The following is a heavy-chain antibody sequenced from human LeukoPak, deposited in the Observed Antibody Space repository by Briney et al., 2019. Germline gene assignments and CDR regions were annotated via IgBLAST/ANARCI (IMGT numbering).Heavy chain of an antibody. D-gene: IGHD3-10*01. CDR1: GFTFSSYG. CDR3: ARGLFMVYYYYMDV. V-gene: IGHV3-30*02. CDR2: IRYDGSNK. Sequence: GGSLRLSCAASGFTFSSYGMHWVRQAPGKGLEWVAFIRYDGSNKYYVDSVKGRFTISRDNAKNSLYLQMNSLRAEDTAVYYCARGLFMVYYYYMDVWGKGTTVTISS. J-gene: IGHJ6*03.